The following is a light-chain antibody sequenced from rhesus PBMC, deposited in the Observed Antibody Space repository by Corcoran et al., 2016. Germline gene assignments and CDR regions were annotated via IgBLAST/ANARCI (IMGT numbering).Light chain of an antibody. CDR1: QDISRY. CDR3: QQYNSLPT. V-gene: IGKV1-32*01. J-gene: IGKJ4*01. Sequence: DIQMTQSPSSLSASVGDRVTITCRASQDISRYLNWYQQKPGKAPKLPNYYTNRVERGVPSRFSGSGSGTEFTITISSLQPEDFATYYCQQYNSLPTFGGGTKVEIK. CDR2: YTN.